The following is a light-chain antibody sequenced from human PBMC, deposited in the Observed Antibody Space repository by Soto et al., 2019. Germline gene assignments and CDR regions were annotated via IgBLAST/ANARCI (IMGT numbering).Light chain of an antibody. CDR2: TND. CDR1: SFNIGSNP. CDR3: AAWDDSLNAVL. Sequence: QSVLSQPPSASGTPGQRVTISCSGGSFNIGSNPVNWYQQLPGTAPRLLIYTNDQRPSGVPDRFSGSKSGTSASLAISGLQSEDEADYYCAAWDDSLNAVLFGGGTKVTVL. V-gene: IGLV1-44*01. J-gene: IGLJ2*01.